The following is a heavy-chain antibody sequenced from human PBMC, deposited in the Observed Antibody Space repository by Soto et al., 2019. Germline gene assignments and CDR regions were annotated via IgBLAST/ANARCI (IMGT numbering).Heavy chain of an antibody. CDR1: GFTFSDHY. V-gene: IGHV3-72*01. CDR3: SRGSYGSIYYYYMDI. J-gene: IGHJ6*03. D-gene: IGHD3-10*01. Sequence: EVQLVESGGTLVQPGGSLRLSCAVSGFTFSDHYMDWVRQAPGKGLEWVGRTRNKTRSYTTEYAASVEGRFIISRDDSKNSLYLQMNSLKTEDTVVYFCSRGSYGSIYYYYMDIWGKGTTVTVSS. CDR2: TRNKTRSYTT.